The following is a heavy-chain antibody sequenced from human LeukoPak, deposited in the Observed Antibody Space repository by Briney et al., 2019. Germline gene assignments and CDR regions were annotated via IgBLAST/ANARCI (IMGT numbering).Heavy chain of an antibody. V-gene: IGHV4-4*07. D-gene: IGHD3-3*01. CDR1: GGSISSYY. J-gene: IGHJ3*02. Sequence: SETLSLTCTVSGGSISSYYWSWIRQPAGKGLEWIGRIYTSGSTNYNPSLKSRVTMSVDTSKNQFSLKLSSVTAADTAVHYCARDLSEYYDFWSGYYDAFDIWGQGTMVTVSS. CDR3: ARDLSEYYDFWSGYYDAFDI. CDR2: IYTSGST.